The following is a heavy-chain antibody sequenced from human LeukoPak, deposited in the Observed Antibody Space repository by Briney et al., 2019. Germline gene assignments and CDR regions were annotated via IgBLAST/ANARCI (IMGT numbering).Heavy chain of an antibody. CDR1: GGSISSSNYY. D-gene: IGHD5-12*01. Sequence: SETLSLTCTVSGGSISSSNYYWAWIRQPPGKGLEWIATIYYSGITYYSPSLKSRVTISIDTSKNQFSLKLTSATAADTAVYYCARGDDYKSTLFDYWGQGTLVTVSS. V-gene: IGHV4-39*07. CDR3: ARGDDYKSTLFDY. CDR2: IYYSGIT. J-gene: IGHJ4*02.